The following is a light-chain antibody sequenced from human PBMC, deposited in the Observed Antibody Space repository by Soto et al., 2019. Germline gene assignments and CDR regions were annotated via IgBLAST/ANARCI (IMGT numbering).Light chain of an antibody. J-gene: IGLJ1*01. CDR3: CSYAGSSTLYV. CDR1: SSDVGSYNL. Sequence: QSVLTQPASVSWSPGQSITISCTGTSSDVGSYNLVSWYQQHPGKAPKLMIYEGSKRPSGVSNRFSGSKSGNTASLTISGLQAEDEADYYCCSYAGSSTLYVFGNGTKVTVL. V-gene: IGLV2-23*01. CDR2: EGS.